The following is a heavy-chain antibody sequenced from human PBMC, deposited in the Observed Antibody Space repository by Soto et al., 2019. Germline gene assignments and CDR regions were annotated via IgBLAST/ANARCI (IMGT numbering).Heavy chain of an antibody. CDR1: GGSFSGYY. V-gene: IGHV4-34*01. J-gene: IGHJ6*02. CDR3: ARGGPYYDFWSGYYGGSYYYGMDV. D-gene: IGHD3-3*01. Sequence: ASETLSLTCAVYGGSFSGYYWSWIRQPPGKGLEWIGEINHSGSTNYNPSLKSRVTISVDTSKNQFSLKLSSVTAADTAVYYCARGGPYYDFWSGYYGGSYYYGMDVWGQGTTVTVYS. CDR2: INHSGST.